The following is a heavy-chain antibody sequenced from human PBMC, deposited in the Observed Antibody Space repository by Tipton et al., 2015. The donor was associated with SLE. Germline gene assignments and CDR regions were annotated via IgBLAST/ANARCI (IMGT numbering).Heavy chain of an antibody. V-gene: IGHV4-34*01. Sequence: LRLSCAVYGGAFSDYYWTWIRQPPGKGLEWVGEINHSGSTNYNPSLKSRVTISVDTSKNQFSLKLSSLTAADTAVYYCARPYGSGSRGYWYFDLWGRGTLVTVSS. CDR3: ARPYGSGSRGYWYFDL. CDR2: INHSGST. CDR1: GGAFSDYY. D-gene: IGHD3-10*01. J-gene: IGHJ2*01.